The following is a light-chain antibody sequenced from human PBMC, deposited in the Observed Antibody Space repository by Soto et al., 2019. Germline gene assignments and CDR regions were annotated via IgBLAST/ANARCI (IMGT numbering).Light chain of an antibody. Sequence: IVLTQSPGTLSLSPGERPTLSCRASQSVSSSYLAWYQQKPGQAPRLLIYGASSRATGIPDRFSGSGSGTDFTLTISRLEPEDFAVYYCQQYGSSPTWTFGQGTKVDIK. CDR1: QSVSSSY. J-gene: IGKJ1*01. CDR2: GAS. CDR3: QQYGSSPTWT. V-gene: IGKV3-20*01.